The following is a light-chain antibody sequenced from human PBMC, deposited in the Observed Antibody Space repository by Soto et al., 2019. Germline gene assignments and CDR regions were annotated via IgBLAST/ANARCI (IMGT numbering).Light chain of an antibody. V-gene: IGKV3-11*01. CDR2: DAS. J-gene: IGKJ1*01. CDR1: QIIRTN. CDR3: QQRSKWPT. Sequence: IVMTQSPATLSVSPGGRVTLSCRASQIIRTNLAWYQQKPGQAPRLLIYDASNRATGIPARFSGSGSGTDFTLTISSLEPEDFAVYYCQQRSKWPTFGQGTKVDI.